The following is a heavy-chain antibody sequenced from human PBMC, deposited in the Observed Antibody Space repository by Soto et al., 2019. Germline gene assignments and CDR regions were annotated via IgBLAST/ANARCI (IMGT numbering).Heavy chain of an antibody. CDR3: ARGGTCSGGSCYSGRNTWFDP. D-gene: IGHD2-15*01. V-gene: IGHV1-69*01. Sequence: QVQLVQSGAEVKKPGSSVKVSCKASGGTFSSYAISWVRQAPGQGLEWMGGIIPIFGTANYAQKFQGRGTMTADESTSTAYMELSSLRSEDTAVYYCARGGTCSGGSCYSGRNTWFDPWGQGTLVTVSS. CDR2: IIPIFGTA. J-gene: IGHJ5*02. CDR1: GGTFSSYA.